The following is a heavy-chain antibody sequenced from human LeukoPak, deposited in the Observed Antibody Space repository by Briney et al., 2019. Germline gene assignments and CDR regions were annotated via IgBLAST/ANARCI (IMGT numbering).Heavy chain of an antibody. D-gene: IGHD1-26*01. CDR1: GYTFTGYY. CDR2: INPNSGGT. CDR3: AREWELLRKYLYH. V-gene: IGHV1-2*02. J-gene: IGHJ1*01. Sequence: ASVKVSCKASGYTFTGYYLHWVRQAPGQGLDWMGWINPNSGGTTYVQNFKGRVTMTWDTSISTAYMELSRLRSDDTAVYYCAREWELLRKYLYHWGQGTLVTVSS.